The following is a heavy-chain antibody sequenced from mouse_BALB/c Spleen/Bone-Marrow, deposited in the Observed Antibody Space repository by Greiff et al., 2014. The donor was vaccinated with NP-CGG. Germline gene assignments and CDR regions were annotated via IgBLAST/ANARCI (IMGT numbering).Heavy chain of an antibody. V-gene: IGHV1S56*01. CDR2: IYPGNVNT. CDR1: GYTFTSYY. Sequence: SGPELVKPGASVRISCKASGYTFTSYYIHWVKQRPGQGLEWIGWIYPGNVNTKYNEKFKVKATLTADKSSSTAYMQLSSLTSEDSAVYFCARPKWAMDYWGQGTSATVSS. D-gene: IGHD1-3*01. J-gene: IGHJ4*01. CDR3: ARPKWAMDY.